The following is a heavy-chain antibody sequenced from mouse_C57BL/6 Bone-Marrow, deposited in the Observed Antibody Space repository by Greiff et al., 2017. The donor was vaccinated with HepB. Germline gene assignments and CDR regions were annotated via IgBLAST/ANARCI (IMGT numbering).Heavy chain of an antibody. J-gene: IGHJ2*01. D-gene: IGHD1-1*02. CDR2: IDPENGDT. CDR3: TRWDYFDY. Sequence: EVMLVESGAELVRPGASVKLSCTASGFNIKDDYMHWVKQRPEQGLEWIGWIDPENGDTEYASKFQGKATITADTSSNTAYLKLSSLTSEDTAVYYCTRWDYFDYWGQGTTLTVSS. CDR1: GFNIKDDY. V-gene: IGHV14-4*01.